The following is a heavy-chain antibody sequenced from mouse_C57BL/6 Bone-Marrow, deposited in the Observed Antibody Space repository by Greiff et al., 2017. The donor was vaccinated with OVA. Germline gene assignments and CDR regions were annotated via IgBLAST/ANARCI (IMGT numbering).Heavy chain of an antibody. CDR2: ISDGGSYT. V-gene: IGHV5-4*01. CDR1: GFTFSSYA. Sequence: EVQGVESGGGLVKPGGSLKLSCAASGFTFSSYAMSWVRQTPEKRLEWVATISDGGSYTYYPDNVKGRFTISRDNAKNNLYLQMSHLKSEDTAMYYCARPYYSNLGYFDVWGTGTTVTVSS. CDR3: ARPYYSNLGYFDV. D-gene: IGHD2-5*01. J-gene: IGHJ1*03.